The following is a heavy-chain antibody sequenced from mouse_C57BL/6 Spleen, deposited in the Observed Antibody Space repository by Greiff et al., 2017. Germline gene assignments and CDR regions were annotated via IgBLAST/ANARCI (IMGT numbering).Heavy chain of an antibody. CDR1: GYTFTSYW. CDR2: IDPSDSYT. D-gene: IGHD1-1*01. Sequence: VQLQQSGAELVRPGTSVKLSCKASGYTFTSYWMHWVKQRPGQGLEWIGVIDPSDSYTNYNQKFKGKATLTVDTSSSTAYMQLSSLTSEDSAVYYCARGYGSSYVVYFDVWGTGTTVTVSS. CDR3: ARGYGSSYVVYFDV. J-gene: IGHJ1*03. V-gene: IGHV1-59*01.